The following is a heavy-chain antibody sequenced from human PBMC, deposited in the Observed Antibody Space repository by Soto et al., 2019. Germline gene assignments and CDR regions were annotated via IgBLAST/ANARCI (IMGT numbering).Heavy chain of an antibody. Sequence: PSAILSLTCSVSGGSFSSDSFIWSWVRQFPGKGLEWIGYIYYSGTTYYNPSLRSRVIMSVDTSKNQFSLKLSSVTAADTAVYYCARDHKWDGMDVWGQGTTVTV. V-gene: IGHV4-31*03. CDR2: IYYSGTT. D-gene: IGHD1-26*01. CDR3: ARDHKWDGMDV. CDR1: GGSFSSDSFI. J-gene: IGHJ6*02.